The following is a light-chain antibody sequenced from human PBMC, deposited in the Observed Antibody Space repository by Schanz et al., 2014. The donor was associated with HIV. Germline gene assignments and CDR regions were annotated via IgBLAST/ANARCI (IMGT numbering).Light chain of an antibody. CDR1: QGITSY. V-gene: IGKV1-9*01. CDR2: AAS. J-gene: IGKJ1*01. Sequence: DIQLTQSPSFLSASVGDRVTITCRASQGITSYLAWYQQKPGKAPKLLIYAASTLQSGVPSRFSGSGSGTEFTLTISSLQPEDFATYYCLQDYDYRWAFGQGTKVEIK. CDR3: LQDYDYRWA.